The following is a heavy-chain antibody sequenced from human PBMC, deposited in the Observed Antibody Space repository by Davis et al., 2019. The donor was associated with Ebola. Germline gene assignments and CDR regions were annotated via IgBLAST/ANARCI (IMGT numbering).Heavy chain of an antibody. CDR1: GGSINTDY. CDR3: ARARLPYYFDY. V-gene: IGHV4-59*12. J-gene: IGHJ4*02. D-gene: IGHD2-15*01. CDR2: IYNGGST. Sequence: SETLSLTCTVSGGSINTDYWSWIRQTPGKGLEWIGYIYNGGSTDYNPSPKSRVTISVDTSKNQFSLKLSSVTAADTAVYYCARARLPYYFDYWGQGTLVTVSS.